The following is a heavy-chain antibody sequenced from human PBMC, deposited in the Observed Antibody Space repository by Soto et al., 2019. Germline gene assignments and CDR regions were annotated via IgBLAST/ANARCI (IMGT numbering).Heavy chain of an antibody. J-gene: IGHJ5*01. CDR3: ARDPLEGRVVNWFAS. CDR2: ISSSTSYV. D-gene: IGHD3-22*01. V-gene: IGHV3-21*06. Sequence: EVQLVESGGGLVKPGGSLRLSCAASGFTFSRYGMDWLRQAPGKGLEWVASISSSTSYVYYADSVKGRFSTSRDNAKNILYLEMYALRTEDTAVYYCARDPLEGRVVNWFASWGQGTLVIVSS. CDR1: GFTFSRYG.